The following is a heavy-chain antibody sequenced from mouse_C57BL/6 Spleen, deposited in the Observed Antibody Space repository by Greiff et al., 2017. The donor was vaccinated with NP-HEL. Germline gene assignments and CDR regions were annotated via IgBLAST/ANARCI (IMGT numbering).Heavy chain of an antibody. CDR3: SRRSDGYYGY. V-gene: IGHV1-69*01. CDR2: IDPSDSYT. J-gene: IGHJ2*01. D-gene: IGHD2-3*01. CDR1: GYNFTSYW. Sequence: QVQLQQPGAELVMPGASVKLSCKASGYNFTSYWMHWVKQRPGQGLEWIGEIDPSDSYTNYNQKFKGKSTLTVDKSSSTAYMQLSSLTSEDSAVYYCSRRSDGYYGYWGQGTTLTVSS.